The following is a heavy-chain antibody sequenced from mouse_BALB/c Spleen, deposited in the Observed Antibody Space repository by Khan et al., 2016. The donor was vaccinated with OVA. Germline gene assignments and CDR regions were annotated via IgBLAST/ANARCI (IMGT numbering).Heavy chain of an antibody. CDR1: AFNIKDTY. D-gene: IGHD2-4*01. CDR2: IDPANGYT. Sequence: EVQLQESGAELVKPGASVKLSCTASAFNIKDTYMHWVKQRPEQGLEWIGRIDPANGYTKYDPKFQGKATITADTSSNTAYLHLSSLTSEDIAVYYCARTTMILGFTYWGQGTLVTVSA. J-gene: IGHJ3*01. V-gene: IGHV14-3*02. CDR3: ARTTMILGFTY.